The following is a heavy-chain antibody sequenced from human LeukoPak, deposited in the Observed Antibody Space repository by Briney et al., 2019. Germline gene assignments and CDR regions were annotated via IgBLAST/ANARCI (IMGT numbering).Heavy chain of an antibody. CDR1: A. Sequence: AIXXXGQAPGEGGEXXXXFIHSFGTANYAQKLQGRVTITTDEATSKAYMELRRQRSEDTAVYYCAIPLGSGLGNWFDPWGQGTLVTVSS. V-gene: IGHV1-69*05. CDR2: FIHSFGTA. D-gene: IGHD6-19*01. J-gene: IGHJ5*02. CDR3: AIPLGSGLGNWFDP.